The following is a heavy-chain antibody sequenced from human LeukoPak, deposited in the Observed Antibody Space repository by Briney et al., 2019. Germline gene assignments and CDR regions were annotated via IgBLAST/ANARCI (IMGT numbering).Heavy chain of an antibody. CDR2: IYYSGST. D-gene: IGHD6-13*01. Sequence: PSETLSLTCTVSGGSISSSSYYWGWIRQPPGKGLEWIGSIYYSGSTYYNPSLKSRVTISVDTSKNQFSLKLSSVTAADTAVYYCARGQPHEYSSSWYIYYYYMDVWGKGTTVTVSS. J-gene: IGHJ6*03. CDR1: GGSISSSSYY. CDR3: ARGQPHEYSSSWYIYYYYMDV. V-gene: IGHV4-39*07.